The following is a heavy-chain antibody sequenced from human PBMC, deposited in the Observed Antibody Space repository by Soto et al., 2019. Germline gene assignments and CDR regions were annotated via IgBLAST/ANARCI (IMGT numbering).Heavy chain of an antibody. J-gene: IGHJ6*02. V-gene: IGHV4-31*03. CDR1: GGSISSGGYY. Sequence: SETLSLTCTVSGGSISSGGYYWSWIRQHPGKGLEWIGYIYYSGSTYYNPSLKSRVTISVDTSKNQFSLKLSSVTAADTAVYYCARDRYSCYDYYYYYGMNVRGQGTTVTVSS. D-gene: IGHD5-12*01. CDR3: ARDRYSCYDYYYYYGMNV. CDR2: IYYSGST.